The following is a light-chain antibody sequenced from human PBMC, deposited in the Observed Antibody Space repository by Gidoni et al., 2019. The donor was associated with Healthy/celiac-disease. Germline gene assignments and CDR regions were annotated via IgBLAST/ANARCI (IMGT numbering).Light chain of an antibody. Sequence: EIVLTQSPATLSLSPGERATLSCSASQSVSSYLAWYQQKPGQAPRLHIYEASNRATGIPARFSGSGSGTDFTLTISSLEPEYFAVYDCQQRSNWITFGQGTRLEIK. CDR3: QQRSNWIT. CDR2: EAS. J-gene: IGKJ5*01. V-gene: IGKV3-11*01. CDR1: QSVSSY.